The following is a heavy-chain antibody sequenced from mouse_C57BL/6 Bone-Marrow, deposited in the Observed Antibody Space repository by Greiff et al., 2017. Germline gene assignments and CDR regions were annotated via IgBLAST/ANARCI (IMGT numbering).Heavy chain of an antibody. J-gene: IGHJ1*03. CDR3: ASPNALYSNYDGWYFDV. CDR1: GFTFTDYY. V-gene: IGHV7-3*01. CDR2: IRNKANGYTT. Sequence: EVKLVESGGGLVQPGGSLSLSCAASGFTFTDYYMSWVRQPPGKALEWLGFIRNKANGYTTEYSASVKGRFTISRDNSQSILYLQMNALRAEDSATYYCASPNALYSNYDGWYFDVWGTGTTVTVSS. D-gene: IGHD2-5*01.